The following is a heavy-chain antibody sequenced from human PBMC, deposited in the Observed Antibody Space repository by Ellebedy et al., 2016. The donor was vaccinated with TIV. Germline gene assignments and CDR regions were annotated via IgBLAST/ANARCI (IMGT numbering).Heavy chain of an antibody. J-gene: IGHJ4*02. V-gene: IGHV3-7*01. CDR1: GLTLSSYW. D-gene: IGHD6-6*01. CDR3: AIDAYSRSLY. Sequence: GGSLRLXXAASGLTLSSYWMGWVRQAPGKGLGWVANIKKDGSEKNYVDSVKGRFTISRDNAKNSLYLQMNSLRDEDTAVYYCAIDAYSRSLYWGQGTLVTVSS. CDR2: IKKDGSEK.